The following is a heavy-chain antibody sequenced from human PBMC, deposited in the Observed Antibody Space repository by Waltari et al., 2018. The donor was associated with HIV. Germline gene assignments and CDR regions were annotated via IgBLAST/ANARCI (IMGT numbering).Heavy chain of an antibody. V-gene: IGHV4-39*01. Sequence: QLQLQESGPGLVKPSETLSLTCTVSGGPISSSSYYWAWIRQPPGKGLEWIGSIYYSGSTYYNPSLKSRVTISVDTSKNQFSLKLSSVTAADTAVYYCARWRAAGRGGIFDYWGQGTLVTVSS. D-gene: IGHD6-13*01. J-gene: IGHJ4*02. CDR1: GGPISSSSYY. CDR2: IYYSGST. CDR3: ARWRAAGRGGIFDY.